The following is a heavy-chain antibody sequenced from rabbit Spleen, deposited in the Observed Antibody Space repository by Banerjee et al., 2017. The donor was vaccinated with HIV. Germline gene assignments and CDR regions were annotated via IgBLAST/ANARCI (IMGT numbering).Heavy chain of an antibody. CDR2: IDGGDGNK. CDR1: GFSFSSSYY. Sequence: QEQLVESGGGLVQPEGSLTLTCTASGFSFSSSYYMCWVRQAPGKRPEWIACIDGGDGNKYYASWAKGRFAISKTSSTTVTLQMTSLTAADTATYFCARGNRLYGGRSIGWYVGWLDLWGPGTLVTVS. J-gene: IGHJ5*01. V-gene: IGHV1S45*01. D-gene: IGHD8-1*01. CDR3: ARGNRLYGGRSIGWYVGWLDL.